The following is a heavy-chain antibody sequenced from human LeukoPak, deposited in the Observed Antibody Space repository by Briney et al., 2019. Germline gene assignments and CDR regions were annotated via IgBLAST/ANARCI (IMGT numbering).Heavy chain of an antibody. CDR3: AKRITVSAGYYLDS. CDR1: GFSFSSFA. Sequence: GRSLRLSCVGSGFSFSSFAMSWVRQAPGKGLEWVSTVSGGGAYTYYADSVKGRFTVSRDDSKGMHFLQMNSLRPEDTALYFCAKRITVSAGYYLDSWGQGTLVTVSS. CDR2: VSGGGAYT. V-gene: IGHV3-23*01. D-gene: IGHD2-8*01. J-gene: IGHJ4*02.